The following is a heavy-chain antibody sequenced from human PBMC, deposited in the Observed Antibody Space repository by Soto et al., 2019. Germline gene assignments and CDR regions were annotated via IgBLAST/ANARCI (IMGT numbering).Heavy chain of an antibody. Sequence: ASETLSLTCTVSGGSISSSSYYWGWIRKPPGKGLEWIGSIYYSGSTYYNPSLMSRVTISVDTSKNQFSLKLSSVTATDTAVYYCARDSSGWNYYFDYWGQGTLVTVSS. CDR1: GGSISSSSYY. CDR2: IYYSGST. CDR3: ARDSSGWNYYFDY. J-gene: IGHJ4*02. V-gene: IGHV4-39*02. D-gene: IGHD6-19*01.